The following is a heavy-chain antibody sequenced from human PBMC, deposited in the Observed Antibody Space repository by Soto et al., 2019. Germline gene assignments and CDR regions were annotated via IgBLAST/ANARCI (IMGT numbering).Heavy chain of an antibody. CDR3: AAYCSGRSCYPPSEYFQH. V-gene: IGHV3-7*01. CDR1: GFTFSSYW. CDR2: IKQDGSEK. D-gene: IGHD2-15*01. Sequence: GGSLRLSCAASGFTFSSYWMSWVRQAPGKGLEWVANIKQDGSEKYYVDSVKGRFTISRDNAKNSLYLQMNSLRAEDTAVYYCAAYCSGRSCYPPSEYFQHWGQGTLVTVSS. J-gene: IGHJ1*01.